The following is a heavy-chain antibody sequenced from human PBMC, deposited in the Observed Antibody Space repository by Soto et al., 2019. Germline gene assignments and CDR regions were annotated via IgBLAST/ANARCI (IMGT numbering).Heavy chain of an antibody. Sequence: GGSLRLSCAASGFTFSSYSMNWVRQAPGKGLEWVSSISSSSSYIYYADSVKGRFTISGDNAKNSLYLQMNSLRAEDTAVYYCARGIDFWSGYYTAYYYGMDVWGQGTTVTVSS. CDR1: GFTFSSYS. J-gene: IGHJ6*02. V-gene: IGHV3-21*01. CDR3: ARGIDFWSGYYTAYYYGMDV. CDR2: ISSSSSYI. D-gene: IGHD3-3*01.